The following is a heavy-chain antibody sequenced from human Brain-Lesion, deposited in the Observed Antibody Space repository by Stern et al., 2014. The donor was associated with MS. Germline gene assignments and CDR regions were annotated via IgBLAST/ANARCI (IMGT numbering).Heavy chain of an antibody. Sequence: EVQLLESGGDLVQPGRSPKLSCAAFGFTFGAYAMHWVRQAPGKGLEWVGGISWNSGTIGYADSVKGRFTTSRDNAYSSLYLQMNSLRPEDTALYYCARDITGSSAYFAYWGQGTLVTVSS. CDR3: ARDITGSSAYFAY. J-gene: IGHJ4*02. CDR1: GFTFGAYA. CDR2: ISWNSGTI. D-gene: IGHD1-14*01. V-gene: IGHV3-9*01.